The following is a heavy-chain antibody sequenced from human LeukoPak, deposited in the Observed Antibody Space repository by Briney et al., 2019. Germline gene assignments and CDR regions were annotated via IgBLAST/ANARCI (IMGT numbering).Heavy chain of an antibody. CDR1: GGTFSSYA. D-gene: IGHD2-21*02. V-gene: IGHV1-69*06. CDR2: IIPIFGTA. Sequence: SVKVSCKASGGTFSSYAISWVRQAPGQGLEWMGRIIPIFGTANYAQKFQGRVTITADKFTSTAYMELSSLRSEDTAVYYCASWVYCGGDCLDYWGQGTLVTVSS. CDR3: ASWVYCGGDCLDY. J-gene: IGHJ4*02.